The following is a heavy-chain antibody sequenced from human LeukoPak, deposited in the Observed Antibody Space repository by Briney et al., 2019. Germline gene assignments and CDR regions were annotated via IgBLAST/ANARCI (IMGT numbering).Heavy chain of an antibody. J-gene: IGHJ6*04. CDR3: ARFTYTTRPSDV. Sequence: TSETLSLTCPVSGGSISGYYWSWIRQPPGQTLEWIGYIYSSGSTNYNPSLQSRVTMSVDTSMNQFSLRLSPVTAADTAGYYCARFTYTTRPSDVWGKGTTVTVSS. D-gene: IGHD3-16*01. CDR2: IYSSGST. V-gene: IGHV4-4*09. CDR1: GGSISGYY.